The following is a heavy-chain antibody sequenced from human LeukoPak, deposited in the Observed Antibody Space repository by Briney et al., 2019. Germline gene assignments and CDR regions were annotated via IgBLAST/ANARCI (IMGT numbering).Heavy chain of an antibody. D-gene: IGHD3-10*01. V-gene: IGHV3-74*01. J-gene: IGHJ4*02. CDR1: GFTFSSYW. CDR2: INSDGSST. Sequence: GGSLRLSCAASGFTFSSYWMHWVRQAPGKGLVWVSRINSDGSSTSYADSVKGRFTISRDNAKNTLYLQMNSLRAEDTAVYYCAKDEGAPLNYYGSGSYPDWGQGTLVTVSS. CDR3: AKDEGAPLNYYGSGSYPD.